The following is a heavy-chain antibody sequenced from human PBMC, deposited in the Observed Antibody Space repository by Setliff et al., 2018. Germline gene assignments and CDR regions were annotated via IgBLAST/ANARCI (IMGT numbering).Heavy chain of an antibody. CDR1: GFTFSDYA. Sequence: GGSLRLSCAASGFTFSDYAMSWVRQAPGKGLEWISYISYGSTTFYADSVKGRFTISRDNAKNSLYLQMNSLRVEDTAVYYCVNSYRGYDDYPDYWGQGTLVTVSS. CDR2: ISYGSTT. V-gene: IGHV3-11*01. D-gene: IGHD3-16*02. CDR3: VNSYRGYDDYPDY. J-gene: IGHJ4*02.